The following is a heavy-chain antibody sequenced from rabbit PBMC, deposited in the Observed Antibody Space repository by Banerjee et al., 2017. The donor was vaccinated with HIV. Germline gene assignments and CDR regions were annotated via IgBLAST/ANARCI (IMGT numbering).Heavy chain of an antibody. CDR2: IYTSSGST. J-gene: IGHJ4*01. D-gene: IGHD8-1*01. V-gene: IGHV1S40*01. CDR1: GFSFSSGYD. Sequence: QSLEESGGDLVKPGGSLTLTCKASGFSFSSGYDMCWVRQAPGKGLEWIACIYTSSGSTDYASWVNGRFTISLDNAQNTVPLQMTNLTAADTATYFCARSRSSDYTYFMLWGPGTLVTVS. CDR3: ARSRSSDYTYFML.